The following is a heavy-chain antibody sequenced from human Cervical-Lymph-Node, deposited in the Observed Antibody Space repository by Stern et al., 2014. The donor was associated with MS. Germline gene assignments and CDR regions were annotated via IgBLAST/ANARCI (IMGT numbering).Heavy chain of an antibody. V-gene: IGHV3-33*01. CDR2: IWYDGSNK. CDR1: GFPFRSYG. Sequence: EQLVEPGGGVVQPGGSLRLSCAAAGFPFRSYGMHWVRQAPGTGLEWVAVIWYDGSNKYYADSFKGRFTISRDNSKNTLYLQLNSLRAEDTAVYYCAREGGVPAANDYYGMDVWGQGTTVTVSS. J-gene: IGHJ6*02. D-gene: IGHD2-2*01. CDR3: AREGGVPAANDYYGMDV.